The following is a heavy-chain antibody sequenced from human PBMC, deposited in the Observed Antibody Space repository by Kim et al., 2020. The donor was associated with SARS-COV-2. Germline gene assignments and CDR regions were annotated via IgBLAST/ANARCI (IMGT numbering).Heavy chain of an antibody. J-gene: IGHJ3*02. Sequence: YVDSVKGRFTSSRDNARRSLYLQMNSLGDEDAAVYYCARGDRGRGDAFDIWGQGTLVTVSS. V-gene: IGHV3-7*01. D-gene: IGHD1-26*01. CDR3: ARGDRGRGDAFDI.